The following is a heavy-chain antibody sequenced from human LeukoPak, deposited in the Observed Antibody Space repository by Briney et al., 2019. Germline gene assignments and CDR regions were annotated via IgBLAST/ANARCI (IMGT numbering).Heavy chain of an antibody. J-gene: IGHJ4*02. CDR2: IRYDGGNK. CDR3: AKVGDKIVVVPAAPHDY. D-gene: IGHD2-2*01. CDR1: GFTFSSYG. V-gene: IGHV3-30*02. Sequence: PGGSLRLSCAASGFTFSSYGMHWVRQAPGKGLEWVAFIRYDGGNKYYADSVKGRFTISRDNSKNTLYLQMNSLRAGDTAVYYCAKVGDKIVVVPAAPHDYWGQGTLVTVSS.